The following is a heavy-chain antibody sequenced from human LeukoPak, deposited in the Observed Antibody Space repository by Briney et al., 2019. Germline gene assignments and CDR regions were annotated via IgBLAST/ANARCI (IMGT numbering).Heavy chain of an antibody. V-gene: IGHV4-59*01. CDR3: ARGGDSSGYLNHYYYGMDV. J-gene: IGHJ6*02. CDR2: IHYSGST. Sequence: SETLSLTCIVSGGSIRNYYWNWIRQSPGKGLEWIGFIHYSGSTYYRPTLKSRVTMSVDTSKNQFSLKLTSVTAADTAVYYCARGGDSSGYLNHYYYGMDVWGQGTTVTVSS. D-gene: IGHD5-18*01. CDR1: GGSIRNYY.